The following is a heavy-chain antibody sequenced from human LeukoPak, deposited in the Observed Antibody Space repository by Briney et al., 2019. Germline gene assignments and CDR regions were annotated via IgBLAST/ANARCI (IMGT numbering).Heavy chain of an antibody. CDR3: ARVEVSNPQLSPIDY. Sequence: GASVKVSCKVSGYTFTGYYMHWVRLAPGQGLEWMGWINPNSGGTNYARKFQGRVTMTRDTSISTAYMELNRLRSDDTAVYYCARVEVSNPQLSPIDYWGQGTLVTVSS. V-gene: IGHV1-2*02. CDR1: GYTFTGYY. J-gene: IGHJ4*02. CDR2: INPNSGGT.